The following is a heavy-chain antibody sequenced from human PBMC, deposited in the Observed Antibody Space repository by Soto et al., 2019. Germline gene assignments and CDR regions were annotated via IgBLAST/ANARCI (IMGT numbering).Heavy chain of an antibody. CDR2: IYYSGST. D-gene: IGHD3-3*01. J-gene: IGHJ4*02. V-gene: IGHV4-39*01. CDR1: GGSISSSSYY. CDR3: ARRYYDFWSGSQFDY. Sequence: QLQLQESGPGLVKPSETLSLTCTVSGGSISSSSYYWGWIRQPPGKGLEWIGSIYYSGSTYYNPSLKSRVTISVDTSKNQFSLKLSSVTAADTAVYYCARRYYDFWSGSQFDYWGQGTLVTVSS.